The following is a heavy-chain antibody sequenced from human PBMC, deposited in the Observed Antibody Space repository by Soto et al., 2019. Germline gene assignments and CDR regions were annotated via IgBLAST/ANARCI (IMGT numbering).Heavy chain of an antibody. CDR1: GFNFRSYT. CDR3: VKGDRSSAWTH. J-gene: IGHJ4*02. CDR2: IDSSATYT. V-gene: IGHV3-23*05. Sequence: EVQLLESGGGLVQPRGSLSLSCVASGFNFRSYTTSWVRQAPGKGLEWVSAIDSSATYTYYADSVKARFTISRDNSKNTLYVQMNSLRTEDTAVYFCVKGDRSSAWTHWGQGTLVTVSS. D-gene: IGHD6-19*01.